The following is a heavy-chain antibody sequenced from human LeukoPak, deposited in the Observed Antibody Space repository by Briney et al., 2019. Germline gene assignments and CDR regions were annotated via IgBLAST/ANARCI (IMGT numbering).Heavy chain of an antibody. V-gene: IGHV4-61*01. D-gene: IGHD3-10*01. Sequence: PSETLSLTCTASGDPMRSGSYYGSWIWQPPGKGLGWIWYIFYTGRPNYNPSLKSRVPISVDTSKNQFSLKLSSVTAADTAVYYCARKLLWFAELSHFDHRGQGTLISVSS. CDR1: GDPMRSGSYY. J-gene: IGHJ4*02. CDR3: ARKLLWFAELSHFDH. CDR2: IFYTGRP.